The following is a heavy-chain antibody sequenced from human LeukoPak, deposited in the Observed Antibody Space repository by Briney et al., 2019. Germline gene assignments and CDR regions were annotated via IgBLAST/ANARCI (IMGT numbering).Heavy chain of an antibody. V-gene: IGHV3-15*01. CDR3: TTALVASFGY. CDR2: IRSKTDGGTT. J-gene: IGHJ4*02. Sequence: PGGSLRLSCAASGLTFNNAWMSWVRQAPGQGLEWVGRIRSKTDGGTTDYAAPVKGRFTISRDDSKNTLYLQMNSLESEDTAVYYCTTALVASFGYWGQGTLVIVSS. D-gene: IGHD2-2*01. CDR1: GLTFNNAW.